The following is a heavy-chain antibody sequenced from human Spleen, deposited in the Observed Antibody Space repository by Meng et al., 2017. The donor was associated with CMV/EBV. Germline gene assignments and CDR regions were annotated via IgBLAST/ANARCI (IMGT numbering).Heavy chain of an antibody. Sequence: SCAAAGFSVSSNYMGWVLQAPGKGLGWVAVICSGGSTYYADSVKGRFTISRDNSKNTLYLQMNSLRAEDTAVYYCARDFDYGEGVLGYWGQGTLVTVSS. CDR3: ARDFDYGEGVLGY. V-gene: IGHV3-53*01. D-gene: IGHD4-17*01. CDR1: GFSVSSNY. J-gene: IGHJ4*02. CDR2: ICSGGST.